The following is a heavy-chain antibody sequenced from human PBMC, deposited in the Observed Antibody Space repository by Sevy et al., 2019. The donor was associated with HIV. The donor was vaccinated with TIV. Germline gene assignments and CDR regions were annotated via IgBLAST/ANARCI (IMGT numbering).Heavy chain of an antibody. CDR1: GGSISSYY. CDR3: ARDYYDCSSTSCYPRGWFDP. CDR2: IYYSGST. Sequence: SESLSLTCTVSGGSISSYYWSWIRQPPGKGLEWIVYIYYSGSTNYNPSVKSRVTISVDTSKNQFSLKLSSVTAADTAVYYCARDYYDCSSTSCYPRGWFDPWGQGTLVTVSS. V-gene: IGHV4-59*01. D-gene: IGHD2-2*01. J-gene: IGHJ5*02.